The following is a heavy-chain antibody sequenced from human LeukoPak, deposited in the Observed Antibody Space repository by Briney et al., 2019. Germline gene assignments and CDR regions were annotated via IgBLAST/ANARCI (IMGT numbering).Heavy chain of an antibody. V-gene: IGHV4-59*08. CDR3: ALRRLTSSQIIEDNWFGP. CDR1: GGSIGSYY. J-gene: IGHJ5*02. Sequence: SETLSLTCTISGGSIGSYYWTWIRQPPGKGLEWIGYIDYSGSTNYNPSFKSRVTMSVDTSKNQFSLKLSSVTAADTAVYFCALRRLTSSQIIEDNWFGPWGQGTLVTVSS. D-gene: IGHD2/OR15-2a*01. CDR2: IDYSGST.